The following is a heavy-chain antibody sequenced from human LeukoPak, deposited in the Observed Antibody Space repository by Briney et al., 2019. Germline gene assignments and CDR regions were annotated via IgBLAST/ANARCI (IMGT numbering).Heavy chain of an antibody. CDR2: ISWNSGSI. D-gene: IGHD6-19*01. Sequence: PGRSLRLSCAASGFTFDDYAMHWVRQAPGKGLEWVSGISWNSGSIGYADSVKGRFTISRDNAKNSLYLQMNSLRAEDTAVYYCAKNIAVAGTGARYYFDYWGQGTLVTVSS. J-gene: IGHJ4*02. V-gene: IGHV3-9*01. CDR3: AKNIAVAGTGARYYFDY. CDR1: GFTFDDYA.